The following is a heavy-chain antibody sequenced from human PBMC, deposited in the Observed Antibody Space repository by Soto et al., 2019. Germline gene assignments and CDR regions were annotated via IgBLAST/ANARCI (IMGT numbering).Heavy chain of an antibody. CDR2: IYPGDSDT. CDR1: GYSFTSYW. V-gene: IGHV5-51*01. Sequence: GESLKISCKGSGYSFTSYWIGWVRQMPGKGLEWMGIIYPGDSDTRYSPSFQGQVTISADNSKNTLYLQMNSLRAEDTAVYYCAKDFGYNYGYDAFDIWGQGTMVTVSS. CDR3: AKDFGYNYGYDAFDI. J-gene: IGHJ3*02. D-gene: IGHD5-18*01.